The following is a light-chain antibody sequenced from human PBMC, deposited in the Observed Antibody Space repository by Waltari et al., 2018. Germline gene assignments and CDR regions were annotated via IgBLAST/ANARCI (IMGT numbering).Light chain of an antibody. V-gene: IGLV2-14*03. CDR2: DVY. Sequence: QSALTQPASVSGSPGQSITISCTGTNSDVGGYDFVSWFQQYPGKTPKLGIYDVYYRTVGVSERLSASKAGNTASLTFSGLQTVDEADYYCSSYTSISTSVVFGGGTKLTVL. J-gene: IGLJ2*01. CDR1: NSDVGGYDF. CDR3: SSYTSISTSVV.